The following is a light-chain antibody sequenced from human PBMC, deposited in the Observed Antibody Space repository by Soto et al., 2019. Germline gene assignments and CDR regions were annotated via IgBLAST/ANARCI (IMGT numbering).Light chain of an antibody. J-gene: IGKJ4*01. V-gene: IGKV1-6*01. CDR3: LQDYNYPLT. Sequence: AIQMTQSPSSLSASVGDRVTITCRASQGIGYDLGWYQQKPGKAPELLIYGASSLETGVPSRFSGSGSGTDFTLTISSLQPEDIVTYFCLQDYNYPLTFGGGTKVDIK. CDR2: GAS. CDR1: QGIGYD.